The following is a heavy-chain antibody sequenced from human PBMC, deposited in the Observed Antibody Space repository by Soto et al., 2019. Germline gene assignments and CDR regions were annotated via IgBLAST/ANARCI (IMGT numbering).Heavy chain of an antibody. D-gene: IGHD5-18*01. Sequence: QVQLVQSGAEVKKPGASVKVSCKASGYTFSNYGISWVRQGPGQGLEWMGWISSYNGNTHYEEKVQDRIKMTTDTSTSTTYLELRSLRSDDTAVYFCARDPGFGFGYSYAFAMDVWGQGTTVTVSS. CDR1: GYTFSNYG. CDR2: ISSYNGNT. V-gene: IGHV1-18*01. J-gene: IGHJ6*02. CDR3: ARDPGFGFGYSYAFAMDV.